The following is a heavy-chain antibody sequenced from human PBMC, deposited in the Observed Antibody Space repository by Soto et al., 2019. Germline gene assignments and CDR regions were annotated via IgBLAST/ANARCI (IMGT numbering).Heavy chain of an antibody. Sequence: GGSLRLSCAASGFTFSSYAMSWVRQAPGKGLEWVSAISGSGGSTYYADSVKGRFTISRDNSKNTLYLQMNSLRAEDTAVYYCAKSYCSGGSCYPYYYYMDVWGKGTTVTVSS. D-gene: IGHD2-15*01. V-gene: IGHV3-23*01. CDR2: ISGSGGST. J-gene: IGHJ6*03. CDR1: GFTFSSYA. CDR3: AKSYCSGGSCYPYYYYMDV.